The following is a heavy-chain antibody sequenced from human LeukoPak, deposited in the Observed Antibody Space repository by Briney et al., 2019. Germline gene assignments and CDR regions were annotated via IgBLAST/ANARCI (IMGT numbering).Heavy chain of an antibody. CDR3: ARDFVLGQPLVALDP. J-gene: IGHJ5*02. D-gene: IGHD2-2*01. CDR2: MKYDGSVE. V-gene: IGHV3-7*01. Sequence: PGGSLRLSCAASGFTFSSYEMNWVRQAPGKGLEWVARMKYDGSVESYADSVRGRFTISRDNAKNSLYLQMNSLRSEDTAVYYCARDFVLGQPLVALDPWGQGTLVTVSS. CDR1: GFTFSSYE.